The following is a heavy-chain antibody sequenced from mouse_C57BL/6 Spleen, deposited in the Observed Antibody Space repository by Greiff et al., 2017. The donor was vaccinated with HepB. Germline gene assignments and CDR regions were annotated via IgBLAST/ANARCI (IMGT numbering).Heavy chain of an antibody. V-gene: IGHV10-1*01. J-gene: IGHJ2*01. CDR3: VRQGDGYYPLLDY. CDR2: IRSKSNNYAT. CDR1: GFSFNTYA. D-gene: IGHD2-3*01. Sequence: EVQLVESGGGLVQPKGSLKLSCAASGFSFNTYAMNWVRQAPGKGLEWVARIRSKSNNYATYYADSVKDRFTISRDDSESMLYLQMNNLKTVYTAMYYCVRQGDGYYPLLDYWGQGTTLTVSS.